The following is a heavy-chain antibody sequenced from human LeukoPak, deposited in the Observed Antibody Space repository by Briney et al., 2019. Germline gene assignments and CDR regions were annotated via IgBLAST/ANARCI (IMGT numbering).Heavy chain of an antibody. CDR3: AKGGFDPYNRFDL. D-gene: IGHD3-9*01. CDR1: GFTFSSYW. Sequence: GGSLRLSCAASGFTFSSYWMHWVRQAPGKGLVWVSRINSDGSTTTYADSVKGRFTISRDNAKNTLFLQMNSLRVEDTAVFYCAKGGFDPYNRFDLWGQGTLVTVSS. J-gene: IGHJ5*02. V-gene: IGHV3-74*03. CDR2: INSDGSTT.